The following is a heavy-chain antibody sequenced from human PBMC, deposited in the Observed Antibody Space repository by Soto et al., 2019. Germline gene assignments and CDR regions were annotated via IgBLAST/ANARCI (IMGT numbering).Heavy chain of an antibody. CDR2: INHSGST. V-gene: IGHV4-34*01. CDR3: ARGPRVVMVPNDAFDI. J-gene: IGHJ3*02. Sequence: SETLSLTCAVYGGSFSGYYWSWIRQPPGKGLEWIGEINHSGSTNYNPSLKSRVTISVGTSKNQFSLKLSSVTAADTAVYYCARGPRVVMVPNDAFDIWGKGTTVTVSS. CDR1: GGSFSGYY. D-gene: IGHD3-22*01.